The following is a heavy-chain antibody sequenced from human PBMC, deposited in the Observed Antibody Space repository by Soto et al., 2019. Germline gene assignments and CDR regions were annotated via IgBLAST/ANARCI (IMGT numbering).Heavy chain of an antibody. CDR3: ARQLRYFAWVLFAY. J-gene: IGHJ4*02. CDR2: IGYDGSSK. V-gene: IGHV3-33*01. D-gene: IGHD3-9*01. Sequence: GGSLRLSCAASGFTFSSYGMHWVRQAPGKGLEWVAVIGYDGSSKYYADSVKGRFTISRDNSKNTLYLQMNSLRAEDTVVYYSARQLRYFAWVLFAYWGQGTLVTVSS. CDR1: GFTFSSYG.